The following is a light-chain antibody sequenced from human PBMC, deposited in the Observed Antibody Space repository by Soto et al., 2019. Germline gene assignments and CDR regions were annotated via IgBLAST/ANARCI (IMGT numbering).Light chain of an antibody. J-gene: IGKJ5*01. CDR1: QSVSNNY. V-gene: IGKV3D-20*02. CDR3: QQRSNWPPIT. Sequence: IVLTQSPGTLSLSPWERATLSCRASQSVSNNYLAWYQQKPGQAPRLLIYGASNRATGIPDRFSGSGSGTDFTLTISSLEPEDFAVYYCQQRSNWPPITFGQGTRLEIK. CDR2: GAS.